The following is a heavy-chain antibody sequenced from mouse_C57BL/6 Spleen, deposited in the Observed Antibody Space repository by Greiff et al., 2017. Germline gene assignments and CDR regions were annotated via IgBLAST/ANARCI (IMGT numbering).Heavy chain of an antibody. CDR3: ARSGDYGSSLDY. D-gene: IGHD1-1*01. Sequence: VKLQQSGAELVKPGASVKISCKASGYAFSSYWMNWVKQRPGKGLEWIGQIYPGDGDTNYNGKFKGKATLTADKSSSTAYMQLSSLTSEDSAVYFCARSGDYGSSLDYWGQGTTLTVSS. J-gene: IGHJ2*01. CDR1: GYAFSSYW. CDR2: IYPGDGDT. V-gene: IGHV1-80*01.